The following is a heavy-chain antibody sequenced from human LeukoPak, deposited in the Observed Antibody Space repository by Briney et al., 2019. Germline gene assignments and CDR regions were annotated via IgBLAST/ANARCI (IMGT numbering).Heavy chain of an antibody. CDR1: GFTFDDYA. CDR2: ISWNSGSI. J-gene: IGHJ3*02. Sequence: GGSLRLSCAASGFTFDDYAMHWVRQAPGKGLEWVSGISWNSGSIGYADSVKGRFTISRDNAKNSLYLQMNSLRAEDTALYYCAAVTGQVAFDIWGQGTMVTVSS. V-gene: IGHV3-9*01. CDR3: AAVTGQVAFDI.